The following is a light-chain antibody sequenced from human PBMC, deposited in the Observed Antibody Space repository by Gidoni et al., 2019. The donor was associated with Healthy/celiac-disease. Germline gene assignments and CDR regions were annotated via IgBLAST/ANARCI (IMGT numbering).Light chain of an antibody. Sequence: ILLTQSPGTLSLAPGERATLSCRASQSVSSRYLAWYQQKPGQSPRLLIYGASSRATGSPDRFSGSGSGTDFTLTISRLEPEDFAVYYCQQYGSSPRXIFGQGTKLEIK. V-gene: IGKV3-20*01. CDR3: QQYGSSPRXI. CDR1: QSVSSRY. J-gene: IGKJ2*01. CDR2: GAS.